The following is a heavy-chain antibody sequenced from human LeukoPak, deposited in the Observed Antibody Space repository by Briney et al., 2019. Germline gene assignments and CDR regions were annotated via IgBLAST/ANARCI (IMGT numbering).Heavy chain of an antibody. J-gene: IGHJ5*02. CDR3: ARFRPANSFDP. CDR2: IYYSGST. V-gene: IGHV4-39*07. D-gene: IGHD2-2*01. Sequence: SETLPLTCTVSGVSISSSSYYWGWIRQPPGKGLEWIGSIYYSGSTYYNPSRKSRVTISVDTAKNEFSLKLSSVTAADPAVYYCARFRPANSFDPCGQGTLVTVSS. CDR1: GVSISSSSYY.